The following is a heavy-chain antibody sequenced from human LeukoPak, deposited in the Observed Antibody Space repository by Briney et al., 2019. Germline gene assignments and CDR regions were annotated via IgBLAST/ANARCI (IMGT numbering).Heavy chain of an antibody. CDR3: ARDRFGEHANWFDP. J-gene: IGHJ5*02. V-gene: IGHV1-69*04. D-gene: IGHD3-10*01. CDR1: GGTFSSYA. Sequence: SVKVSCKASGGTFSSYAISWVRQAPGQGLEWMGRIIPILGIANYAQKFQGRVTITADKSTSTAYMELSSLRSEDTAVYYRARDRFGEHANWFDPWGQGTLVTVSS. CDR2: IIPILGIA.